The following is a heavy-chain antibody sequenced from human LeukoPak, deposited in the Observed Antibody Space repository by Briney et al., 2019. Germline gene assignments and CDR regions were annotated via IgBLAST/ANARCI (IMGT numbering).Heavy chain of an antibody. J-gene: IGHJ4*02. CDR1: GGSISSGSYY. D-gene: IGHD3-10*01. V-gene: IGHV4-39*07. CDR2: IYYSGTT. Sequence: DPSETLSLTCTVSGGSISSGSYYWGWIRQPPGKGLEWIGSIYYSGTTYYNPSLKSRVTISLDTSKNQFSLKLSSVTAADTAVYYCARITSAFCDQWGQGILVTVSS. CDR3: ARITSAFCDQ.